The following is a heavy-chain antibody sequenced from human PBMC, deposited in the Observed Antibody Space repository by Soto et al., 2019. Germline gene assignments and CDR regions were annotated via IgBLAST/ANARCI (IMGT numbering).Heavy chain of an antibody. Sequence: EVQLVESGGGLVQPGGSLRLSCAASGFTFSGYWMSWVRQAPGKGLEWVANIKQDGSEKYYVDSVKGRFTISRDNAKNSLYLLMNSLRAEDTAVYYCAKNNRYCSSTNCFVFDYWGQGNLVTVSS. V-gene: IGHV3-7*01. CDR3: AKNNRYCSSTNCFVFDY. J-gene: IGHJ4*02. CDR1: GFTFSGYW. CDR2: IKQDGSEK. D-gene: IGHD2-2*01.